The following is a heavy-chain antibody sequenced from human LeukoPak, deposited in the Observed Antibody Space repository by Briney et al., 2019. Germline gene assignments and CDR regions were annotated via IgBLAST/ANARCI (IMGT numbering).Heavy chain of an antibody. CDR2: INAGYGNT. CDR3: ARDRGDGYNYEGLDF. Sequence: ASVKVSCKASGYTFTNYAIHWVRQAPGQRLEWMGLINAGYGNTKYSQKFQGRVTLTSDTSANTAYMDLSSLKSEDTAVYYCARDRGDGYNYEGLDFWGQGTLVTVSS. CDR1: GYTFTNYA. J-gene: IGHJ4*02. D-gene: IGHD5-24*01. V-gene: IGHV1-3*01.